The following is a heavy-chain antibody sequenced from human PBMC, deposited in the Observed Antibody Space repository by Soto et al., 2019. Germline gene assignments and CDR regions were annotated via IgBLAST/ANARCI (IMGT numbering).Heavy chain of an antibody. CDR1: GGSFSGYY. V-gene: IGHV4-34*01. J-gene: IGHJ4*02. CDR2: INHSGST. Sequence: QVQLQQWGAGLLKPSETLSLTCAVYGGSFSGYYWSWIRQPPGKGLVWIGEINHSGSTNYNPSLKSRVTISVDTSKNQFSLKLSSVTAADTAVYYCARGYGRNFVYWGQGTLVTVSS. CDR3: ARGYGRNFVY. D-gene: IGHD3-10*01.